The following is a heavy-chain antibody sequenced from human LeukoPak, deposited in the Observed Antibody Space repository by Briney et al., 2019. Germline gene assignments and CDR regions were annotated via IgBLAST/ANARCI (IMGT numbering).Heavy chain of an antibody. CDR1: GFTFSSYS. D-gene: IGHD3-3*01. CDR2: ISSSSSYI. Sequence: GGSLRLSCAASGFTFSSYSMNWVRQAPGKGLEWVSSISSSSSYIYYADSVKGRFTISRDNAKNSLYLQMNSLRAEDTAVYYCARALSIFGVVIYPYYYYYMDVWGKGTTVTVSS. V-gene: IGHV3-21*01. J-gene: IGHJ6*03. CDR3: ARALSIFGVVIYPYYYYYMDV.